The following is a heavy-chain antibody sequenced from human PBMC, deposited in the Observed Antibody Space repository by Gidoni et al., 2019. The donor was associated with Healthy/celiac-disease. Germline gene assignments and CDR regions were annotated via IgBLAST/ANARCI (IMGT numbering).Heavy chain of an antibody. D-gene: IGHD1-26*01. CDR3: ARDGPRATSDAFDI. J-gene: IGHJ3*02. Sequence: EVQLVESGGGLVKPGGSLRLSCAASGFTFSSYSMNWVRQAPGKGLGVVSFISSSSSYIYYAASVRGRFTISSDNAKNSLYLQMNSLSAEATAVYYCARDGPRATSDAFDIWGQGTMVTVSS. CDR2: ISSSSSYI. CDR1: GFTFSSYS. V-gene: IGHV3-21*01.